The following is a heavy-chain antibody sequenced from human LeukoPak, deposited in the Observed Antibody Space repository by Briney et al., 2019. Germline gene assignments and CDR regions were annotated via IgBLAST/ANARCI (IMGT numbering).Heavy chain of an antibody. V-gene: IGHV7-4-1*01. D-gene: IGHD3-10*01. Sequence: ASVKVSCKASGYTFTSYGISWVRQAPGQGLEWMGWINTNTGDPIYARGFKGRFVLSVDKSVNTAYLEIASLKTEDSAVYYCARSSRGVIGLLDYWGQGTLVTVSS. CDR1: GYTFTSYG. CDR3: ARSSRGVIGLLDY. CDR2: INTNTGDP. J-gene: IGHJ4*02.